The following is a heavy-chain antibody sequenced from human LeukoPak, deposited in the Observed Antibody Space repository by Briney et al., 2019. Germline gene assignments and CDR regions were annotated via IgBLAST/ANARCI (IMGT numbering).Heavy chain of an antibody. Sequence: GASVKVSCRASSYTFTSYGINWVRQAPGQGLEWMGRIIPILGIANYAQKFQGRVTITADKSTSTAYMELSSLRSEDTAVYYCARETILTGHDAFDIWGQGTMVTVSS. CDR2: IIPILGIA. V-gene: IGHV1-69*04. CDR1: SYTFTSYG. CDR3: ARETILTGHDAFDI. J-gene: IGHJ3*02. D-gene: IGHD3-9*01.